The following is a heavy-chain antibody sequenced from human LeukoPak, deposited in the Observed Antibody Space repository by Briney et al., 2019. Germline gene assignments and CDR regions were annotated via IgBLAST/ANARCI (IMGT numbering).Heavy chain of an antibody. J-gene: IGHJ6*01. D-gene: IGHD6-19*01. CDR3: ARPYSSGWSGNGMDV. Sequence: GGSLRLSCAASGFTFSSYWMHWVRQAPGKGLVWVSRINSDGSSRSYADSVKGRFAISRDNAKSTLYLQMNSLRAEDTAVYYCARPYSSGWSGNGMDVWGQGTTVTVSS. CDR1: GFTFSSYW. CDR2: INSDGSSR. V-gene: IGHV3-74*01.